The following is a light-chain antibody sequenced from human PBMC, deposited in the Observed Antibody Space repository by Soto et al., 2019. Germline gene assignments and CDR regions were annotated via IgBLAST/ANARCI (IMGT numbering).Light chain of an antibody. CDR2: WAS. J-gene: IGKJ4*01. V-gene: IGKV4-1*01. Sequence: DIVMTQSPDSLAVSLGERATINCKSSQSLLYSSNNKNYLAWYQQKPGQPPKLLIYWASTRESGVPDRFSGRGFETAFLLTTSSRQPEDVAVYCCKQNSRGPALTFGGGTKGELK. CDR1: QSLLYSSNNKNY. CDR3: KQNSRGPALT.